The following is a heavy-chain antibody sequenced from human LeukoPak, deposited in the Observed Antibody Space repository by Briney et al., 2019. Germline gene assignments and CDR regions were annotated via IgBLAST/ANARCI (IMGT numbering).Heavy chain of an antibody. CDR2: ISYDGSNK. J-gene: IGHJ3*02. CDR3: ARESITMVRGVIQVDAFDI. D-gene: IGHD3-10*01. V-gene: IGHV3-30-3*01. CDR1: GFTFSSYA. Sequence: GRSLRLSCAASGFTFSSYAMHWVRQAPGKGLEWVAVISYDGSNKYYADSVKGRFTISRDNSKNTLYLQMNSLRAEDTAVYYCARESITMVRGVIQVDAFDIWGQGTMVTVSS.